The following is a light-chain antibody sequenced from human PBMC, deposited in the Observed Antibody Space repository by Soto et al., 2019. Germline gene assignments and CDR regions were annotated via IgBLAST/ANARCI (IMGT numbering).Light chain of an antibody. Sequence: DIQMTQSPSTLSASVGDRVTITCWASQSIRRWLAWYQQKPGRAPKVLIRDVSILESGVPSRFSGGGSGTEFTLTITSLQPDDFATYYCQEYTTYSRTFGQGTKVEVK. J-gene: IGKJ1*01. CDR3: QEYTTYSRT. CDR1: QSIRRW. CDR2: DVS. V-gene: IGKV1-5*01.